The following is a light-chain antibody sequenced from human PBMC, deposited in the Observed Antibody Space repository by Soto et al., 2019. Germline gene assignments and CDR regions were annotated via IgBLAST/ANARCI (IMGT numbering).Light chain of an antibody. J-gene: IGLJ1*01. CDR3: VSYTSSSFYV. CDR1: SSDVGGYNY. CDR2: DVS. V-gene: IGLV2-14*01. Sequence: QSALTQPDSVSGSPGQSITISCTGTSSDVGGYNYVSWYQQHPGKVPKLMIYDVSNRPSGVSNRFSGSKSGNTASLTISGLQAEDEADYYCVSYTSSSFYVFGTWTKLTVL.